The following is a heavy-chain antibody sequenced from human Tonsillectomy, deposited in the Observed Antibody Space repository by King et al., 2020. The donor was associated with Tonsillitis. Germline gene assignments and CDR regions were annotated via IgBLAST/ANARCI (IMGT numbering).Heavy chain of an antibody. CDR3: AKSPRYSGTYYSAFDI. J-gene: IGHJ3*02. V-gene: IGHV3-23*04. Sequence: VQLVESGGGLVQPGGSLRLSCAASGFTFSSYAMSWVRQAPGKGLEWVSAISGSGGSTYYSDSVKGRFTISSDNSKNTLYLQMNSLRAEDTAVYYCAKSPRYSGTYYSAFDIWGQGTMVTVSS. CDR2: ISGSGGST. CDR1: GFTFSSYA. D-gene: IGHD1-26*01.